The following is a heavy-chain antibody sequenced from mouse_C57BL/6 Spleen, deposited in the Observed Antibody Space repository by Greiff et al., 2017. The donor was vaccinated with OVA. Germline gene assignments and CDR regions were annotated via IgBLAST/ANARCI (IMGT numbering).Heavy chain of an antibody. V-gene: IGHV1-82*01. CDR3: ARGDIDYDEAY. CDR2: IYPGDGDT. Sequence: QVQLKESGPELVKPGASVKISCKASGYAFSSSWMNWVKQRPGKGLEWIGRIYPGDGDTNYNGKFKGKATLTADKSSSTAYMQLSSLTSEDSAVYFCARGDIDYDEAYWGQGTLVTVSA. CDR1: GYAFSSSW. D-gene: IGHD2-4*01. J-gene: IGHJ3*01.